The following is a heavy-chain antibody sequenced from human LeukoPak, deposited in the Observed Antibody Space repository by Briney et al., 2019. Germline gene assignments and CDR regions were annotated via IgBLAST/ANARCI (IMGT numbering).Heavy chain of an antibody. CDR3: AKDMGCYDSSGYSALFDY. J-gene: IGHJ4*02. CDR1: GFTFDDYA. V-gene: IGHV3-9*01. D-gene: IGHD3-22*01. Sequence: GGSLRLSCAASGFTFDDYAMHWVRQAPGKGLEWVSGISWNSGSIGYADSVKGRFTISRDNAKNSLYLQMNSLRAEDTALYYCAKDMGCYDSSGYSALFDYWGQGTLVTVSS. CDR2: ISWNSGSI.